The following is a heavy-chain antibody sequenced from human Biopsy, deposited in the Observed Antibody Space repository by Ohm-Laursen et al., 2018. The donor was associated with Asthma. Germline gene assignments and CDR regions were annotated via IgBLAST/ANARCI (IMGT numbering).Heavy chain of an antibody. CDR1: GFTFGDYC. Sequence: GSLRLSCAASGFTFGDYCMSWVRQVPGQGLEWVANIKHDGSEKNHVDSLKGRFTTSRDNAKNLLFLQMNSLRAEDTAVYYCARTFHLWSPYHAEHYQLWGQGTLVTVSS. CDR3: ARTFHLWSPYHAEHYQL. D-gene: IGHD3-3*01. J-gene: IGHJ1*01. V-gene: IGHV3-7*01. CDR2: IKHDGSEK.